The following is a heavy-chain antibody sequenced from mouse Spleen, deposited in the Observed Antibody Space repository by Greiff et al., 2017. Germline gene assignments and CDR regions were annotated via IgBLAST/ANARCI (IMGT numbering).Heavy chain of an antibody. V-gene: IGHV5-9-1*01. J-gene: IGHJ1*01. CDR1: GFTFSSYA. CDR2: ISSGGSYT. CDR3: ARKTTVHWYFDV. D-gene: IGHD1-1*01. Sequence: EVKVVESGGGLVKPGGSLKLSCAASGFTFSSYAMSWVRQTPEKRLEWVATISSGGSYTYYPDSVKGRFTISRDNAKNTLYLQMSSLRSEDTAMYYCARKTTVHWYFDVWGAGTTVTVSS.